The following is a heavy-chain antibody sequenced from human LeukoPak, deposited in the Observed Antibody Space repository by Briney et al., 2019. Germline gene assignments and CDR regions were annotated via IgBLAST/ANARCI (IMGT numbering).Heavy chain of an antibody. CDR2: IYHSGST. D-gene: IGHD3-10*01. Sequence: SETLSLTCAVSGGSISSSNWWSWVRQPPGKGLAWIGEIYHSGSTNYNPSLKSRVTISVDKSKNQFSLKLSSVTAADTAVYYCARGALWFGELLGMDVWGQGTTVTVSS. CDR3: ARGALWFGELLGMDV. V-gene: IGHV4-4*02. J-gene: IGHJ6*02. CDR1: GGSISSSNW.